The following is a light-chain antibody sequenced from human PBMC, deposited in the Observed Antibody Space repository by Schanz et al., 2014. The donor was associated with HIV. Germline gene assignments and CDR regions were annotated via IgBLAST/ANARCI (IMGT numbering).Light chain of an antibody. CDR3: QQYNNWPT. Sequence: EIVLTQSPGSLSLSPGGRATLSCGASQRLSSSYLAWYQQKRDQPPRLVIYATSTRAAGIPDRFSGTGSGTDFTLTISSLRSEDFASYYCQQYNNWPTFGQGTRVEV. V-gene: IGKV3-20*01. J-gene: IGKJ1*01. CDR1: QRLSSSY. CDR2: ATS.